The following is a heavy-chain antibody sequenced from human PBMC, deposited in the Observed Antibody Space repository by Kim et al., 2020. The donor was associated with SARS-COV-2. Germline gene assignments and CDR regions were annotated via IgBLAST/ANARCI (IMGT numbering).Heavy chain of an antibody. J-gene: IGHJ4*02. V-gene: IGHV3-23*01. CDR2: ISGSGGST. D-gene: IGHD3-22*01. Sequence: GGSLRLSCAASGFTFSSYAMSWVRQAPGKGLEWVSAISGSGGSTYYADSVKGRFTISRDNSKNTLYLQMNSLRAEDTAVYYCAKDKEEWLLLLARSYFDYWGQGTLVTVSS. CDR3: AKDKEEWLLLLARSYFDY. CDR1: GFTFSSYA.